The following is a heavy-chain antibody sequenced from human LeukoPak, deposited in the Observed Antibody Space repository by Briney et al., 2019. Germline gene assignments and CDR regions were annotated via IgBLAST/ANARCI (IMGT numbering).Heavy chain of an antibody. D-gene: IGHD3-22*01. Sequence: PSQTLSLTCTVSGGSISSGSYYWSWIRQPAGKGLEWIGRIYTSGSTNYNPSLKSRVTISVDTSKNQFSLKLSSVTAADTAVYYCARVGITMIVVLWGQGTLVTVSS. V-gene: IGHV4-61*02. J-gene: IGHJ4*02. CDR1: GGSISSGSYY. CDR3: ARVGITMIVVL. CDR2: IYTSGST.